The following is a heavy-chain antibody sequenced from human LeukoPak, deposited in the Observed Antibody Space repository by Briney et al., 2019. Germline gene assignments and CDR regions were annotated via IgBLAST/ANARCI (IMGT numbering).Heavy chain of an antibody. CDR3: ATDVGAD. Sequence: GGSLRLSCAASGFTFSRSWITWVRQTPGKGLQWVANIKEDGSEKYYVDSVKGRFTISRDNAKNSLYLQMNSLRAEDTAVYYCATDVGADWGQGTLVTVSS. V-gene: IGHV3-7*01. CDR1: GFTFSRSW. CDR2: IKEDGSEK. J-gene: IGHJ4*02.